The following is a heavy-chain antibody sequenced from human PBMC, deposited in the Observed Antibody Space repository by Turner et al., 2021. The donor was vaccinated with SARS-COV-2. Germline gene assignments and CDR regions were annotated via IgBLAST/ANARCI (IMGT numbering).Heavy chain of an antibody. D-gene: IGHD5-12*01. J-gene: IGHJ4*02. CDR3: ARSVSWLQSLTVDY. Sequence: QVQLVQSGPEVKKPGASVTASSKASGYTFAGYYIHRVRQAPGQGLKWMGWIKPNSGGTNYAQRFQGRVTMTGDTSISTAYMELSTLRSDDTAVYYCARSVSWLQSLTVDYWGQGTLVTVSS. CDR2: IKPNSGGT. V-gene: IGHV1-2*02. CDR1: GYTFAGYY.